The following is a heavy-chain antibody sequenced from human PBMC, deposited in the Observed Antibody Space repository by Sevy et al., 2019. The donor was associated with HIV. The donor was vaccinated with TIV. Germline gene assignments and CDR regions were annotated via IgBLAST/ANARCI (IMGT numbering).Heavy chain of an antibody. V-gene: IGHV3-23*01. CDR3: EKRPDSSGWFVSFDY. D-gene: IGHD6-19*01. CDR2: ISGSGGST. Sequence: GGSLRLSCAASGFTFSSYAMSWVRQAPGKGLEWVSAISGSGGSTYYADSVKGRFTISRDNTKNTLYLQMNSLRAEDTGVYYCEKRPDSSGWFVSFDYWGQGTLVTVSS. J-gene: IGHJ4*02. CDR1: GFTFSSYA.